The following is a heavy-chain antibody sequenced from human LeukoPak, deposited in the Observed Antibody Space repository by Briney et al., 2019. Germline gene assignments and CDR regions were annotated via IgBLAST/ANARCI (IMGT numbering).Heavy chain of an antibody. D-gene: IGHD6-13*01. V-gene: IGHV5-51*01. CDR3: ASLVPGIAAAGNFY. CDR1: GYNFSRYW. J-gene: IGHJ4*02. CDR2: IYPGNYEI. Sequence: GESLKISCKGSGYNFSRYWIGWVRQMPGKGLEWMGTIYPGNYEIRYSPSFQAHVTISADKSTTTAYLQWSSLKASDTAMYYCASLVPGIAAAGNFYWGQGTLVTVSS.